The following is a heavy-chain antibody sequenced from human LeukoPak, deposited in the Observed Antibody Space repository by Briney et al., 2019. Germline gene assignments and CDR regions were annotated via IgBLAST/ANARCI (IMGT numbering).Heavy chain of an antibody. J-gene: IGHJ6*03. CDR1: GYTFTGYY. CDR3: ARAGYFDYGDYYYMDV. V-gene: IGHV1-2*02. D-gene: IGHD3-9*01. Sequence: GASVKVSCKASGYTFTGYYMHWVRQAPGQGLEWMGWINPNSGGTNYAQKFQGRVTMTRDTSISTGYMELSRLRSDDTAVYYCARAGYFDYGDYYYMDVWGKGTTVTISS. CDR2: INPNSGGT.